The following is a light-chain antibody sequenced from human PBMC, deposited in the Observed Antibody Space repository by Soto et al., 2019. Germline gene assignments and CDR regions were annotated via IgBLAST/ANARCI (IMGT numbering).Light chain of an antibody. CDR1: QSINKW. Sequence: DIQMTQSPSTLSASVGDSVTITCRASQSINKWLAWYQQKPGKAPNLLIFDASNLQSGVPSRFCGSGFGTEFTLIISSLQPEDVTTYYCQQYNSDSSFGGGTKVEIK. CDR3: QQYNSDSS. J-gene: IGKJ4*01. V-gene: IGKV1-5*01. CDR2: DAS.